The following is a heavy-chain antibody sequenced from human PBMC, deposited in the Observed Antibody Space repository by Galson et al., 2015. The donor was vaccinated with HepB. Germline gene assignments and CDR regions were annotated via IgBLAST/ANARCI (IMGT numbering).Heavy chain of an antibody. CDR2: INAGNGNT. Sequence: SVKVSCKASGYTFTSYAMHWVRQAPGQRLEWMGWINAGNGNTKYSQKFQGRVTITRDTSASTAYMELSSLRSEDTAVYYCARDSHYDFWSGYYHGWFDPWGQGTLVTVSS. J-gene: IGHJ5*02. V-gene: IGHV1-3*01. CDR1: GYTFTSYA. CDR3: ARDSHYDFWSGYYHGWFDP. D-gene: IGHD3-3*01.